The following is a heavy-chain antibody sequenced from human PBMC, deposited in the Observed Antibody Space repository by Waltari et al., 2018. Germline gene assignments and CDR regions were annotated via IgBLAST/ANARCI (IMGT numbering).Heavy chain of an antibody. Sequence: QVQLQESGPGLVKPSETLSLTCSVSGGSISSYYWSWIRRPAGKGLEWIGRIYSSGSTNYNPSLKSRLTMSVDTSKNQFSLKLSSVTAADTAVYYCARELGLGHCSGGSCYSKFFFDYWGQGTLVTVSS. V-gene: IGHV4-4*07. J-gene: IGHJ4*02. CDR2: IYSSGST. D-gene: IGHD2-15*01. CDR1: GGSISSYY. CDR3: ARELGLGHCSGGSCYSKFFFDY.